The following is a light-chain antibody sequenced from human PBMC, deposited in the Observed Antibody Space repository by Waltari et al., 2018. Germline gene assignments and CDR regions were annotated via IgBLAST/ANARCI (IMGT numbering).Light chain of an antibody. V-gene: IGLV3-10*01. Sequence: SYELTQPPSVSVSPGQTARIPCSGDAWSTKYAFWYQQKSGQAPVLVIYEDIKRPTGIPERFSGSSSGTTATLTISGAHVDDEADYYCYSTDFSGHDRVFGGGTKLTIL. J-gene: IGLJ3*02. CDR2: EDI. CDR1: AWSTKY. CDR3: YSTDFSGHDRV.